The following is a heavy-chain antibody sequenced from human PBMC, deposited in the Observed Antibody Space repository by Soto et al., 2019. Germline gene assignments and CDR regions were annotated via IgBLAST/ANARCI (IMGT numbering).Heavy chain of an antibody. Sequence: SETLSLNCTVAGESISGYYWSWFRQSPGKGLEWIGYIHYSGSTNYNPSLKSRVTISVDTSKNQLSLKLSSVTAADTAVYYCARGSAAGTKSPFDYWGQGTLVTVSS. V-gene: IGHV4-59*01. J-gene: IGHJ4*02. CDR1: GESISGYY. CDR3: ARGSAAGTKSPFDY. CDR2: IHYSGST. D-gene: IGHD6-13*01.